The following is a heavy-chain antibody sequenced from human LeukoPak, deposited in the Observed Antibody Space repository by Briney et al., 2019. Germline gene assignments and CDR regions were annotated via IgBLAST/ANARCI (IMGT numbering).Heavy chain of an antibody. CDR1: GYTFTSYG. CDR2: ISAYNGNT. V-gene: IGHV1-18*01. J-gene: IGHJ6*02. D-gene: IGHD2-2*01. CDR3: AREVRRHRYCSSTSCKPYGMDV. Sequence: ASVKVSCKASGYTFTSYGISWVRQAPGQGLEWMGWISAYNGNTNYAQKLQGRVTMTTDTYTSTAYMELRRLRSDDTAVYYCAREVRRHRYCSSTSCKPYGMDVWGQGTTVTVSS.